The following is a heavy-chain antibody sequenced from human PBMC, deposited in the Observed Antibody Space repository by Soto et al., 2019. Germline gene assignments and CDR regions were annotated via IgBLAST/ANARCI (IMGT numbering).Heavy chain of an antibody. Sequence: QVQLQESGPGLVKPSQTPSLTCTVSGGSISSGGYYWSWIRQHPGKGLEWIGYIYYSGSTYYNPSLKSRVTISVDASKRQCALKLSSVTAADTAVYYCARGHIAYYYDSSGLDYWGQGTLVTVSS. D-gene: IGHD3-22*01. CDR1: GGSISSGGYY. CDR2: IYYSGST. CDR3: ARGHIAYYYDSSGLDY. J-gene: IGHJ4*02. V-gene: IGHV4-31*03.